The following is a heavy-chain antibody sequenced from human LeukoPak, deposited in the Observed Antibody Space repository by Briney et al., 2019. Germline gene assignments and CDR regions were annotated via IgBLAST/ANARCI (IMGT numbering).Heavy chain of an antibody. D-gene: IGHD2-2*01. CDR2: INPNSGGT. CDR1: GYTFTSYG. CDR3: ARAVWYCSSTSCSPGGSGYYYYGMDV. V-gene: IGHV1-2*02. J-gene: IGHJ6*02. Sequence: ASVKVSCKASGYTFTSYGISWVRQAPGQGLEWKGWINPNSGGTNYAQKFQGRVTMTRDTSISTAYMELSRLRSDDTAVYYCARAVWYCSSTSCSPGGSGYYYYGMDVWGQGTTVTVSS.